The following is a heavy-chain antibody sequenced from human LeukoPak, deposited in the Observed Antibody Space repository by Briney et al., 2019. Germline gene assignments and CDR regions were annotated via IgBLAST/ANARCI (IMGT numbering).Heavy chain of an antibody. CDR2: ISSRSSYI. J-gene: IGHJ4*02. D-gene: IGHD6-6*01. V-gene: IGHV3-21*01. CDR3: AREPYSSSGYY. Sequence: PGGSLRLSCAASGFTFSTYTMNWVRQAPGKGLEWVSSISSRSSYIYYADSVKGRFTISRDNAKNSLYLQMNSLRAEDTAVYYCAREPYSSSGYYWGQGTLVTVSS. CDR1: GFTFSTYT.